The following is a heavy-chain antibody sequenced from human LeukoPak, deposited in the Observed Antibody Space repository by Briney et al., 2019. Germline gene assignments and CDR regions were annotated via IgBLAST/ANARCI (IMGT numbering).Heavy chain of an antibody. D-gene: IGHD5-18*01. CDR2: IYYSGST. Sequence: SETLSLTCTVSGGSISSYYWSWIRQPPGKGLEWIGYIYYSGSTNYNPSLKSRVTISVDTSKNQFSLKLSSVTAADTAVYYCARALVDTDAFDIWGQGTMVTVSS. V-gene: IGHV4-59*01. J-gene: IGHJ3*02. CDR1: GGSISSYY. CDR3: ARALVDTDAFDI.